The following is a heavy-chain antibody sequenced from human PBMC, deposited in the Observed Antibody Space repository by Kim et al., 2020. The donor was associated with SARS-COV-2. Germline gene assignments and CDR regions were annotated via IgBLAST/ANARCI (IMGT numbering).Heavy chain of an antibody. Sequence: SETLSLTCTVSGGSISSGGYYWSWIRQHPGKGLEWIGYIYYSGSTYYNPSLKSRVTISVDTSKNQFSLKLSSVTAADTAVYYCASTLDDILTGSEDYYYGMDVWGQGTTVTVSS. CDR1: GGSISSGGYY. CDR3: ASTLDDILTGSEDYYYGMDV. D-gene: IGHD3-9*01. J-gene: IGHJ6*02. CDR2: IYYSGST. V-gene: IGHV4-31*03.